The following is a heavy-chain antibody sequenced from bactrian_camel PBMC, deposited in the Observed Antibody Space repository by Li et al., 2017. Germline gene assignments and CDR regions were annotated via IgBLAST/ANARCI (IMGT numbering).Heavy chain of an antibody. CDR1: GFNFTKYY. Sequence: HVQLVESGGTLVQPGGSLRLSCATSGFNFTKYYVNWVRQAPGKGLEWVSFIYWDGSKTVYADSVKGRFTISRDSAKNILYLQMDNLKPGDTAMYYCAADCPDLTSLLRNPMLCVYRGRGTQVTVS. CDR3: AADCPDLTSLLRNPMLCVY. J-gene: IGHJ4*01. CDR2: IYWDGSKT. V-gene: IGHV3S6*01. D-gene: IGHD3*01.